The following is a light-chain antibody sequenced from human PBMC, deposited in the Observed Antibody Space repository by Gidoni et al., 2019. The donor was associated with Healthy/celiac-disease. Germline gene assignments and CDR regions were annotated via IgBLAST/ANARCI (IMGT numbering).Light chain of an antibody. CDR3: QQLNSYPLT. V-gene: IGKV1-9*01. Sequence: IQLTQSPSSLSASAGDRVTITCRASQGISSYLAWYQQKPGKAPKLLIYAASTLQSGVPSRSSGSGSGTDFTLTISSLQPEDFATYYCQQLNSYPLTFGGGTKVEIK. CDR1: QGISSY. CDR2: AAS. J-gene: IGKJ4*01.